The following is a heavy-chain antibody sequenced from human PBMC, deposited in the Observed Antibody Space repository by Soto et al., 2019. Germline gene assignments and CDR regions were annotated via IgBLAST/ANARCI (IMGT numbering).Heavy chain of an antibody. J-gene: IGHJ4*02. CDR3: ARVQSGYDFAY. Sequence: QVQLVQSGAEVKKPGASVKVSCKASGYTFTSYGINWVRQAPGQGLEWMGWISANNGNTHYAQKRQGRVTMTTDTSTSTAYMELRSLRSDVTSVYYCARVQSGYDFAYWGQGTLVTVSS. V-gene: IGHV1-18*01. D-gene: IGHD5-12*01. CDR1: GYTFTSYG. CDR2: ISANNGNT.